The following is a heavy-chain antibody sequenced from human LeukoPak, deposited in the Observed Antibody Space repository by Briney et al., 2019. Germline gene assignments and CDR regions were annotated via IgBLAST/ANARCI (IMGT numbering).Heavy chain of an antibody. CDR1: GFTFRDYP. J-gene: IGHJ1*01. V-gene: IGHV3-64D*06. CDR2: ISSAGGTT. CDR3: VKVGDSGYGEYYQH. Sequence: GGSLRLSCSASGFTFRDYPIHWVRQAPGEGLQYVSAISSAGGTTYYADSVRGGFTISRDNSKNTLYLQMSSLRAEDMALYYCVKVGDSGYGEYYQHWGQGTLVTVSS. D-gene: IGHD5-12*01.